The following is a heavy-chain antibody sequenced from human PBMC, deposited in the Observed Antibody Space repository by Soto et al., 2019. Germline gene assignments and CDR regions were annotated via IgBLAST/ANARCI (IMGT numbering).Heavy chain of an antibody. CDR3: ARGGIVVVPAAPRYYYYYGMDV. CDR2: INHSGST. J-gene: IGHJ6*02. Sequence: SETLSLTCAVYGGSFSGYYWSWIRQPPGKGLEWIGEINHSGSTNYNPSLKSRVTISVDTSKNQFSLKLSSVTAADTAVYYCARGGIVVVPAAPRYYYYYGMDVWGQGTTVTVS. D-gene: IGHD2-2*01. CDR1: GGSFSGYY. V-gene: IGHV4-34*01.